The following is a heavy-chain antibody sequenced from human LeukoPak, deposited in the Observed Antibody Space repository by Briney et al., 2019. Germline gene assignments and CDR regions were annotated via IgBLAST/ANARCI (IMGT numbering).Heavy chain of an antibody. CDR3: ARRAADDYSNYPPYYYMDV. J-gene: IGHJ6*03. V-gene: IGHV1-2*02. Sequence: ASVKVSCKASGYTFTGYYMHWVRQAPGQGLEWMGWINPNSGGTNYAQKFQGRVTMTRDTSISTAYMELSRLRSDDTAVYYCARRAADDYSNYPPYYYMDVWGKGTTVTVSS. CDR1: GYTFTGYY. CDR2: INPNSGGT. D-gene: IGHD4-11*01.